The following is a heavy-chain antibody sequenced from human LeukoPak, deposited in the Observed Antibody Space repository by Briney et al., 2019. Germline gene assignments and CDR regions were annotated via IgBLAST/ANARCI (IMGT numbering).Heavy chain of an antibody. D-gene: IGHD6-13*01. Sequence: PGGSLRLSCAASGFTFSSYWMSWVRQAPGKGLEWVANIKQDGSEKYYVDSVKGRFTISRDNAKNSLYLQMNSLRAEDTAVYYCARARSSSWSGPFDYWGQGTLVTVSS. V-gene: IGHV3-7*01. J-gene: IGHJ4*02. CDR2: IKQDGSEK. CDR1: GFTFSSYW. CDR3: ARARSSSWSGPFDY.